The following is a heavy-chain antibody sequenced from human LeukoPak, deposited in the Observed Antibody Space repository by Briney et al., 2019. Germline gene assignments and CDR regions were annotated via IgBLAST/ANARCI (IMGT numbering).Heavy chain of an antibody. D-gene: IGHD5-12*01. CDR1: GGTFSSYA. Sequence: GASVKVSCKASGGTFSSYAISWVRQAPGQGLVCVGGIIPIFGTANYAQKFQGRVTITTDESTSTAYMELSSLRSEDTAVYYCASGYSGNYYVVYWGQGTLVTVSS. J-gene: IGHJ4*02. CDR2: IIPIFGTA. CDR3: ASGYSGNYYVVY. V-gene: IGHV1-69*05.